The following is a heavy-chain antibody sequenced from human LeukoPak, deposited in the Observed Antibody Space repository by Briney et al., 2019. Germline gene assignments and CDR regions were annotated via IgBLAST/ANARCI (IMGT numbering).Heavy chain of an antibody. J-gene: IGHJ4*02. CDR3: ARGERGYSYGYES. CDR1: GYTFTGYY. CDR2: MNPNSGNT. V-gene: IGHV1-8*02. Sequence: GASVKVSCKASGYTFTGYYMHWVRQAPGQGLEWMGWMNPNSGNTGYAQKFQGRVTMTRNTSISTAYMELSSLRSEDTAVYYCARGERGYSYGYESWGQGTLVTVSS. D-gene: IGHD5-18*01.